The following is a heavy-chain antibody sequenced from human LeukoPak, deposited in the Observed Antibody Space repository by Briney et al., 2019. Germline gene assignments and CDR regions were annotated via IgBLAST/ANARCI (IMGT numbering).Heavy chain of an antibody. D-gene: IGHD2/OR15-2a*01. CDR2: IYSGGST. V-gene: IGHV3-53*01. CDR3: ANSPRQNNFYDY. Sequence: SGGSLRLSCAVSGFSVSSNYMSWVRQAPGKGLEWVSAIYSGGSTYYADSVKGRFTISRDNSKNTLYPQMNSLRAEDTAIYYCANSPRQNNFYDYWGQGTLVAVSS. CDR1: GFSVSSNY. J-gene: IGHJ4*02.